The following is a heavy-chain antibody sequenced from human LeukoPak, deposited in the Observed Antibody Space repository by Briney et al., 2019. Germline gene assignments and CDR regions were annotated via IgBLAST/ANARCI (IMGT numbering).Heavy chain of an antibody. Sequence: PSETLSLTCTVSGYSISSGYYWGWIRQPPGKGLEWIGSIYHSGSTYSNPSLKSRVTISVDTSKNQFSLKLSSVTAADTAVYYCARNLIPEQLVLNFWGQGTLVTVSS. CDR3: ARNLIPEQLVLNF. D-gene: IGHD6-13*01. CDR2: IYHSGST. CDR1: GYSISSGYY. V-gene: IGHV4-38-2*02. J-gene: IGHJ4*02.